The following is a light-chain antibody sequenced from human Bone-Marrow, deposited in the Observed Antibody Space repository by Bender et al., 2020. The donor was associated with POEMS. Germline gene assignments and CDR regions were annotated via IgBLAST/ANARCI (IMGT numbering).Light chain of an antibody. J-gene: IGLJ1*01. Sequence: SYELSQPPSVSVSPGQTATITCSGDKLGDRYACWYQQKPGQSPVLVIYQDTKRPSGIPERFSGSNSENTATLTISRVEAGDEADYYCQVWDSSSDHRYVFGTGTTVTVL. V-gene: IGLV3-1*01. CDR2: QDT. CDR3: QVWDSSSDHRYV. CDR1: KLGDRY.